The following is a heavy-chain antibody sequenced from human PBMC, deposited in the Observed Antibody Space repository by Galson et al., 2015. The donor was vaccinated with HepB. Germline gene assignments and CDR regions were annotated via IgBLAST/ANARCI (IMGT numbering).Heavy chain of an antibody. V-gene: IGHV3-30*03. CDR3: ARVGHSKYGMDV. Sequence: SLRLSCAASGFTFVLYGRHWVPQAPGKGLECGAVFPFDGRKKYYAGSGSGHLPTPKDNPKNSVYLQMNSLRNEDTAVYYCARVGHSKYGMDVWGQGTTVTVSS. CDR1: GFTFVLYG. CDR2: FPFDGRKK. D-gene: IGHD1-26*01. J-gene: IGHJ6*02.